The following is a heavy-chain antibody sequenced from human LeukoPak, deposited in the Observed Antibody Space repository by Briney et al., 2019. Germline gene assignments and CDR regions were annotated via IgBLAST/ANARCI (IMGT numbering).Heavy chain of an antibody. D-gene: IGHD1-26*01. CDR3: AKPRERRDYFDY. J-gene: IGHJ4*02. V-gene: IGHV3-30*02. CDR2: IRYDGSNK. CDR1: GFTFSIYG. Sequence: GGSLRLSCAASGFTFSIYGRHWVRQALGKGLEWVAFIRYDGSNKYYADSVKGRFTISRDNSKNTLYLQMNSLRAEDTAVYYCAKPRERRDYFDYWGQGTLVTVSS.